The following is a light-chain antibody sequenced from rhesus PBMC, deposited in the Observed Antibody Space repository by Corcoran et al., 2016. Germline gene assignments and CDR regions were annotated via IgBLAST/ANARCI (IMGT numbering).Light chain of an antibody. CDR2: EAS. Sequence: DIQMTQSPSSLSASVGDRVTITCRASQGITNDLAWYQQKPGETPKLLIYEASSFQSGIPSRFSGSGSGTDFTLTISSLQSEDFATYYCQHYYSTPYSFGQGTKVEIK. J-gene: IGKJ2*01. CDR3: QHYYSTPYS. CDR1: QGITND. V-gene: IGKV1-25*01.